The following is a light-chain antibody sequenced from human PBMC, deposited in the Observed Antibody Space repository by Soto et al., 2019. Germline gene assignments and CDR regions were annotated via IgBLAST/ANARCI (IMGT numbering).Light chain of an antibody. CDR1: QSVSSS. CDR3: QQRSDWRIT. V-gene: IGKV3-11*01. J-gene: IGKJ5*01. CDR2: DTS. Sequence: EVVMTHSPATLSVSPGARDTLSCRASQSVSSSLAWYQQRHGQAPRLLISDTSNRATGVPARFSGSGSGTDFTLTISSLETEDFAVYYCQQRSDWRITFGQGTRLEIK.